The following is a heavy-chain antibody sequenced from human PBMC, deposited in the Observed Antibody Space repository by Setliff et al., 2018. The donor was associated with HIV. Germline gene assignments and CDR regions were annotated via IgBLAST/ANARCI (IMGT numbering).Heavy chain of an antibody. V-gene: IGHV3-74*01. J-gene: IGHJ3*02. CDR1: GFTFSSYW. CDR3: ARPDISPGGGAFDM. CDR2: VSSDGSGT. Sequence: GESLKISCAASGFTFSSYWMHWVRQAPGKGLVWVSHVSSDGSGTNYADSVKGRFTISRDNAKNTVYLQMKNLRAEDTAVYYCARPDISPGGGAFDMWGQGTMVTVSS. D-gene: IGHD3-9*01.